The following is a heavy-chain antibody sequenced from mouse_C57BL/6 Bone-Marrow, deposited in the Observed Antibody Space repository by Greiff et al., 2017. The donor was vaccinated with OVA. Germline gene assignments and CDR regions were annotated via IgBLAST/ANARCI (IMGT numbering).Heavy chain of an antibody. D-gene: IGHD1-1*01. V-gene: IGHV1-15*01. CDR3: TRSAGSSYGWYFDV. CDR2: IDPETGGT. Sequence: QVQLQQSGAELVRPGASVTLSCKASGYTFTDYEMHWVKQTPVHGLEWIGAIDPETGGTAYNQKFKGKAILTADKSSSTAYMELRSLTSEDSAVYYCTRSAGSSYGWYFDVWGTGTTVTVSS. J-gene: IGHJ1*03. CDR1: GYTFTDYE.